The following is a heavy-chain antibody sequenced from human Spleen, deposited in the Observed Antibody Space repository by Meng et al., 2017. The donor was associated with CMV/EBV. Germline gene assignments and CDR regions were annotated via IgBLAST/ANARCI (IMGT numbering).Heavy chain of an antibody. CDR3: ARDPALLWFGESSYGMDV. D-gene: IGHD3-10*01. Sequence: GGSLRLSCAASGFSFSTYNVNWVRQAPGEGLEWVSSTSSSSYISYADSVKGRFTISRDNARNSLYLQMNNLRLEDTAVYYCARDPALLWFGESSYGMDVWGQGTTVTVSS. CDR1: GFSFSTYN. CDR2: TSSSSYI. J-gene: IGHJ6*02. V-gene: IGHV3-21*01.